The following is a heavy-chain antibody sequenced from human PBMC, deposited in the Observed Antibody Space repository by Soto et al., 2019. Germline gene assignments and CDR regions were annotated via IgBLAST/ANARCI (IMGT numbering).Heavy chain of an antibody. V-gene: IGHV1-46*01. CDR2: INPNSDYT. CDR1: GYTFTSDL. CDR3: ARARYYAMDV. J-gene: IGHJ6*02. Sequence: ASVKVSCKASGYTFTSDLMHWVRQAPGQGLEWMGIINPNSDYTAHAQKFQGRVTMTRDTSTSTVYLELGGLRFEDTATYFCARARYYAMDVWGQGTTVTVSS.